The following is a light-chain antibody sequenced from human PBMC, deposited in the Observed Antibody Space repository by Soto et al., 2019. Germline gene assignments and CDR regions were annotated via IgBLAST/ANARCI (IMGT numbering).Light chain of an antibody. Sequence: VVTQEPSFSVSPGRTVTLTCGLSSGSVTTNYYASWYQQTPGQAPRTLIYNTNSRSSGVPDRFSGSILGNKAALTITGAQADDESDYYCVLYMGSGISVFGGGTKLTVL. CDR1: SGSVTTNYY. V-gene: IGLV8-61*01. CDR3: VLYMGSGISV. CDR2: NTN. J-gene: IGLJ3*02.